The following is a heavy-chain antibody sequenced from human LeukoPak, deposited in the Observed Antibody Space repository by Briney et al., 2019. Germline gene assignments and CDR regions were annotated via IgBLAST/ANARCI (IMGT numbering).Heavy chain of an antibody. D-gene: IGHD5-12*01. V-gene: IGHV3-74*01. CDR1: GFTFSDNW. CDR2: ISSDGRST. J-gene: IGHJ5*02. Sequence: PGGSLRLSCAASGFTFSDNWMHWVRQAPGKGLVWVSVISSDGRSTIYADSVKGRFTISRDNAKNSLYLQMNSLRAEDTAVYYCARAPDIVATILKDPWFDPWGQGTLVTVSS. CDR3: ARAPDIVATILKDPWFDP.